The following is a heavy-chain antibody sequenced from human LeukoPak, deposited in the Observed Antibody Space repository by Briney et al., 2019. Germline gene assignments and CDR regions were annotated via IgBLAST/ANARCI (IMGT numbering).Heavy chain of an antibody. CDR3: ARILRCSGGSCYFGY. CDR1: GYTFTSYD. V-gene: IGHV1-8*01. Sequence: ASVEVSCKASGYTFTSYDINWVRQATGQGLEWMGWMNPNSGNTGYAQKFQGRVTMTRNTSISTAYMELSSLRSEDTAVYYCARILRCSGGSCYFGYWGQGTLVTVSS. D-gene: IGHD2-15*01. CDR2: MNPNSGNT. J-gene: IGHJ4*02.